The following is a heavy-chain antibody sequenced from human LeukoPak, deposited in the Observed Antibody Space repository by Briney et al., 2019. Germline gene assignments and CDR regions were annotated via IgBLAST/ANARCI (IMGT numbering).Heavy chain of an antibody. CDR2: INGDGSTT. CDR3: ATGNYYDSRGYYTFGH. V-gene: IGHV3-74*01. Sequence: PGGSLRLSCAASGFAFNQHWMHWVRQAPGKGLVWVSRINGDGSTTSYADSVKGGFTISRDNAKNTLYLQMSSLRAEDTAVYYCATGNYYDSRGYYTFGHWGQGTLVTVSS. D-gene: IGHD3-22*01. CDR1: GFAFNQHW. J-gene: IGHJ4*02.